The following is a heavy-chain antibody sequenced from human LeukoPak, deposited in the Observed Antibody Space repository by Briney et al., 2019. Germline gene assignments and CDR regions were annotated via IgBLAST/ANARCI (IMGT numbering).Heavy chain of an antibody. D-gene: IGHD3-10*01. V-gene: IGHV4-34*01. CDR3: ARLRFGELNAFDI. Sequence: SETLSLTCAVYGVSFSGYCWSWIRQPPGKGLEWIGEINHSGSTNYNPSLKSRVTISVDTSKNQFSLKLSSVTAADTAVYYCARLRFGELNAFDIWGQGTMVTVSS. CDR1: GVSFSGYC. J-gene: IGHJ3*02. CDR2: INHSGST.